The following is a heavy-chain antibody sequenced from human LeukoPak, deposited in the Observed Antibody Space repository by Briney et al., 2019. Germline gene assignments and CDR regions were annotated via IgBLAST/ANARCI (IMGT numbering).Heavy chain of an antibody. D-gene: IGHD7-27*01. Sequence: ASMKVSCKASGYTFTSYDINWVRQATGQGLEWMGWMSPNSGNTGYAQKFRGRVTMTRSTSMSTAYMELSSLKSEDTDVYYCTRGPPNWGYDYWGQGTLVTVSS. CDR2: MSPNSGNT. CDR3: TRGPPNWGYDY. V-gene: IGHV1-8*01. J-gene: IGHJ4*02. CDR1: GYTFTSYD.